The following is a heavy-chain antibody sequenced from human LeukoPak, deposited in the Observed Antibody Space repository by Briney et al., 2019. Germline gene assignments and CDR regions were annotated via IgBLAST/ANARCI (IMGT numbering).Heavy chain of an antibody. CDR1: GYSFTSYW. CDR3: ARRIVGATTSDYYYYYMDV. J-gene: IGHJ6*03. Sequence: GESLKISCKGSGYSFTSYWIGWVHQMPGKGLEWMGIIYPGDSDTRYSPSFQGQVTISADKSISTAYLQWSSLKASDTAMYYCARRIVGATTSDYYYYYMDVWGKGTTVTVSS. CDR2: IYPGDSDT. D-gene: IGHD1-26*01. V-gene: IGHV5-51*07.